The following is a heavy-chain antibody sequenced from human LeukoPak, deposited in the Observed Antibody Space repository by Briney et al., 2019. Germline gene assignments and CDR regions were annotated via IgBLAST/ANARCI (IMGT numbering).Heavy chain of an antibody. V-gene: IGHV1-2*02. Sequence: ASVKVSCRASGYTFTGYYVHWVRQAPGQGLEWMGWINPNSGGTNYAQKFQGRVTMTRDTSISTAYMELSRLRSDDTAVYYCARENYDSSGYPYDYWGQGTLVTVSS. CDR3: ARENYDSSGYPYDY. D-gene: IGHD3-22*01. CDR2: INPNSGGT. CDR1: GYTFTGYY. J-gene: IGHJ4*02.